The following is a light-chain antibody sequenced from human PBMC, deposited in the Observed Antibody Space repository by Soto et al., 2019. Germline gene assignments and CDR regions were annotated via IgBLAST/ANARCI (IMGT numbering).Light chain of an antibody. CDR1: QGISGW. J-gene: IGKJ4*01. CDR2: AAS. Sequence: DIQMTQSPSSVSASVGDRVTITCRASQGISGWLAWYQQKPGKAPKLLIYAASTVGTGVPSRFSGGRSGTDFPLTINNLQPEDFATYYCPQATISQLTVGGGTKVEIK. V-gene: IGKV1-12*01. CDR3: PQATISQLT.